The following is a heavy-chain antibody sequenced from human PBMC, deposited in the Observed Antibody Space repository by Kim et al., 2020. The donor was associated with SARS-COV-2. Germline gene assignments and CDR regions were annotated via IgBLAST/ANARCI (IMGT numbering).Heavy chain of an antibody. CDR1: GFNFSDYS. CDR2: IRPKGGAG. J-gene: IGHJ4*02. Sequence: GGSLRLSCAASGFNFSDYSMSWVRQAPGKGLEWVALIRPKGGAGSYPDSFQGRFSVSMDGAINTLLLHMNGLKAEDPATYYCAKEYDGVAYSYYSIWGQGIFVPVSS. V-gene: IGHV3-23*01. D-gene: IGHD1-26*01. CDR3: AKEYDGVAYSYYSI.